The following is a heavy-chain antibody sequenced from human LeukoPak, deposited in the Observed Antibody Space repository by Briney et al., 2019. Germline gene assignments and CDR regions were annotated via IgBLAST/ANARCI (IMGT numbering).Heavy chain of an antibody. J-gene: IGHJ4*02. CDR1: GFTFDDYA. Sequence: GGPLRLSCAASGFTFDDYAMHWVRQAPGKGLEWVSGISWNSGSIGYADSVKGRFTIARDNAKNSLYLQMNSLRAEDTALYYCAKVDYGSGTFDYWGQGTLVTVSS. D-gene: IGHD3-10*01. CDR2: ISWNSGSI. CDR3: AKVDYGSGTFDY. V-gene: IGHV3-9*01.